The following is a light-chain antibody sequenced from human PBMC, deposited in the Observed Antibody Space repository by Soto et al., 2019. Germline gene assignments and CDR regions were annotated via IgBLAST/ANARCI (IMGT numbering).Light chain of an antibody. J-gene: IGKJ1*01. CDR1: QSISSW. V-gene: IGKV1-5*03. CDR2: KAS. CDR3: QHYTSYSEA. Sequence: IQMTQSPSTLSASVGDRVTITCRASQSISSWLAWYQQKPGKAPKLLIYKASTLKSGVPSRFSGSGSGTEFTLTISSLQPDDFATYYCQHYTSYSEAFGHRSKADI.